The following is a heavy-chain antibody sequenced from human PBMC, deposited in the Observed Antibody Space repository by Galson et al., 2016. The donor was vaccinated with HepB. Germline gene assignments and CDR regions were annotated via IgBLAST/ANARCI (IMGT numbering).Heavy chain of an antibody. V-gene: IGHV1-46*01. CDR2: INPIAGTT. Sequence: SVKVSCKASGYTFIIYYIHWVRQAPGQGLEWMGIINPIAGTTTYEQRFQGRLTLTRDTSTSTVYMDLSSLTSKDTAVYYCTRERGSHGFDYWGQGTLVTVSS. D-gene: IGHD3-16*01. J-gene: IGHJ4*02. CDR1: GYTFIIYY. CDR3: TRERGSHGFDY.